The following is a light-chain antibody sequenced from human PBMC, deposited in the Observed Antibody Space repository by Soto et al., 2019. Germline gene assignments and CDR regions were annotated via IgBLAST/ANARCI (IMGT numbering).Light chain of an antibody. Sequence: AIRMTQSPSSFSASTGDRVTITCRASQGISSYLAWYQQKPGKAPKLLNYAASTLQSGVPSRFSGSGSGTYFTLTISCLQSEDYATYYCQQYYSYPQTFGQGTKVEIK. V-gene: IGKV1-8*01. J-gene: IGKJ1*01. CDR1: QGISSY. CDR2: AAS. CDR3: QQYYSYPQT.